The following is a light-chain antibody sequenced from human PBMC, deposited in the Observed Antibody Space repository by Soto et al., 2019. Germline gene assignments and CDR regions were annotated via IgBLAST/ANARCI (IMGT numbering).Light chain of an antibody. J-gene: IGKJ1*01. CDR2: GAS. CDR1: QSFSSTF. CDR3: QQYASSVT. V-gene: IGKV3-20*01. Sequence: EILLTQSPDSLSLSPGDRATLSCRASQSFSSTFFAWYQQKPGQAPRLLIYGASSRATGIPDRFSGSGSGIDFTLTISRLEPEDFAVYYCQQYASSVTFGQGTKVEIK.